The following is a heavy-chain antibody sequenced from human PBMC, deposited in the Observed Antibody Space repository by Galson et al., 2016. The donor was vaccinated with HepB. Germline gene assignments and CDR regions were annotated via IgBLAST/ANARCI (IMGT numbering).Heavy chain of an antibody. CDR2: IYYTGPT. J-gene: IGHJ5*02. D-gene: IGHD6-19*01. CDR3: ARVSIAVADNWFDP. V-gene: IGHV4-61*08. Sequence: TLSLTCTVSGGSVSSDDYYWGWIRQPPGKGLEWIGFIYYTGPTKYNPSLTGRVSISLDMSKNQFSLQLTSVTAADTAMYFCARVSIAVADNWFDPWGQGTLVTVSS. CDR1: GGSVSSDDYY.